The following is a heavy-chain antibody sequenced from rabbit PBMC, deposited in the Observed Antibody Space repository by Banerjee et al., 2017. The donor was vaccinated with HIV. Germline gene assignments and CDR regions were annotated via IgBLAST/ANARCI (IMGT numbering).Heavy chain of an antibody. J-gene: IGHJ6*01. V-gene: IGHV1S40*01. D-gene: IGHD8-1*01. CDR1: GVSFSASSY. Sequence: QSLEESGGDLVKPGASLTLTCTASGVSFSASSYMCWVRQAPGKGLEWIACIESGSSGFTYFATWAKGRFTCSKTSSTTVTLQMTRLTAADTATYFCARDSGSSFSSYGMDLWGPGTLVTVS. CDR3: ARDSGSSFSSYGMDL. CDR2: IESGSSGFT.